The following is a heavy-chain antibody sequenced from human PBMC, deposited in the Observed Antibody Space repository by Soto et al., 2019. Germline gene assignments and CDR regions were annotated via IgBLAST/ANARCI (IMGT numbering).Heavy chain of an antibody. CDR3: AKLAVALPDY. CDR2: IRSSSSYI. V-gene: IGHV3-21*01. J-gene: IGHJ4*02. Sequence: PGGSLRLSCAASGFTFSSYSMNWVRQAPGKGLEWVSSIRSSSSYIYYADSVKGRFTISRDNATNSLYLQMNSLSAEDTAVYYCAKLAVALPDYWGQGTLVTVSS. CDR1: GFTFSSYS. D-gene: IGHD6-19*01.